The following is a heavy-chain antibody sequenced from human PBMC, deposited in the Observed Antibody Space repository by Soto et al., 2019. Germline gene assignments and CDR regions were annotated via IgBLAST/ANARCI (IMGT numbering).Heavy chain of an antibody. D-gene: IGHD4-17*01. Sequence: SETLSLTCTVSGGSISSYYWSWIRQPPGKGLEWIGYIYYSGSTNYNPSLKSRVTISVDTSKNQFSLKLSSVTAADTAVYYCARQLYGDNPGWWFDPWGQGTLVTVSS. CDR1: GGSISSYY. J-gene: IGHJ5*02. CDR2: IYYSGST. CDR3: ARQLYGDNPGWWFDP. V-gene: IGHV4-59*08.